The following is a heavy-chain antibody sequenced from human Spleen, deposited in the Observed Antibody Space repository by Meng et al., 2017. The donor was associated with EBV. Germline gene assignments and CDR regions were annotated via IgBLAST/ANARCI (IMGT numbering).Heavy chain of an antibody. Sequence: EGQLVESGGGLVQPGGSLRLSCAASGFTLSDSAMSWVRQAPGKGLEWVSTISAGIGNTHYADSVKGRFTISRDNSKNTLYLLMNNLRADDTAVYYCALWFREHFDYWGQGTLVTVSS. D-gene: IGHD3-10*01. V-gene: IGHV3-23*04. CDR2: ISAGIGNT. J-gene: IGHJ4*02. CDR1: GFTLSDSA. CDR3: ALWFREHFDY.